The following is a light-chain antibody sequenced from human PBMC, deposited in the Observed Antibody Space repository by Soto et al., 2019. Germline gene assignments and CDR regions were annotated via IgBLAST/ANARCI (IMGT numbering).Light chain of an antibody. Sequence: DIVLTQSPDSLAVSLGERATINCKSSQSVLYSSNNKNYLAWYQQKPGQPPKLLIYWASTRESGVPDRFSGSGSGTDFTLTISSLQAEDVAVYYCQQYYPTPPVTFGPGTKVDIK. CDR2: WAS. V-gene: IGKV4-1*01. CDR3: QQYYPTPPVT. J-gene: IGKJ3*01. CDR1: QSVLYSSNNKNY.